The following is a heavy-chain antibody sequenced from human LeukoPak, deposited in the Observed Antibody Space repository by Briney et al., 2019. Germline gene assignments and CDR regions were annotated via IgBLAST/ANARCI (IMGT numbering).Heavy chain of an antibody. CDR1: GGTFSSYA. Sequence: ASVKVSCKASGGTFSSYAISWVRQAPGQGLEWMGRIIPIFSTANYAQKFQGRVTITTDESTSTAYMELSSLRSEDTAVYYCARGTGGNALVIDYWGQGTLVTVSS. V-gene: IGHV1-69*05. D-gene: IGHD4-23*01. CDR2: IIPIFSTA. J-gene: IGHJ4*02. CDR3: ARGTGGNALVIDY.